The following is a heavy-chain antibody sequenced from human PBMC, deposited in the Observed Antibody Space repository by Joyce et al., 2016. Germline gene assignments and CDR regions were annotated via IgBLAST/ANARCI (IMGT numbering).Heavy chain of an antibody. D-gene: IGHD2-15*01. CDR2: INTDWTTV. CDR1: GFTFSSYG. J-gene: IGHJ4*02. CDR3: TRGLRGDCSGGSCYSFDH. Sequence: EVQLVESGGGLVQPGGSLRLSGAASGFTFSSYGMHWVRQAPGKGLVLVSGINTDWTTVTHGDPVKGRLTISRDNAKNTLYAQMTSLRAEDTAVYYCTRGLRGDCSGGSCYSFDHWGQGTLVTVSS. V-gene: IGHV3-74*01.